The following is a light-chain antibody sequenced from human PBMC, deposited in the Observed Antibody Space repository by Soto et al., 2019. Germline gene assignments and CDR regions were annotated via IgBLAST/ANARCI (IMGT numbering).Light chain of an antibody. J-gene: IGLJ1*01. Sequence: QSALTQPPSASGSPGQSVTISCTGTSSDVGGYNYVSWYQQHPGKAPKLMIYEVSKRPSGVPDRFSGCKSGNTASLTVSGLQAEDEADYYCSSYAGSNNFPYVFGTGTKLTVL. V-gene: IGLV2-8*01. CDR2: EVS. CDR1: SSDVGGYNY. CDR3: SSYAGSNNFPYV.